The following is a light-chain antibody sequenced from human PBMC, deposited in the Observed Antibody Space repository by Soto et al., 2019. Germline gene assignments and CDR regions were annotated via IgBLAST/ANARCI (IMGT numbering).Light chain of an antibody. CDR1: VLAKKY. V-gene: IGLV3-27*01. CDR2: KDT. J-gene: IGLJ2*01. CDR3: YSAADNNLV. Sequence: SYELTQPSSMSVSPGQTARITCSGAVLAKKYARWFQQKPGQAPVLVIFKDTERPSGIPERFSGSSSGTTVTLTISGAQLEDEADYYCYSAADNNLVFGGGTKVTVL.